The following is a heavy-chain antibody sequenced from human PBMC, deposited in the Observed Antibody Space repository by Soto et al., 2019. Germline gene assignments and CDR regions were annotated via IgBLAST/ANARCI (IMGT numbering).Heavy chain of an antibody. CDR3: ARDRRDGYNFDY. CDR1: GFTFSSYS. D-gene: IGHD5-12*01. Sequence: GGSLRLSCAASGFTFSSYSVNWVRQAPGKGLEWVSSISSSSSYIYYADSVKGRFTISRDNAKNSLYLQMNSLRAEDTAVYYCARDRRDGYNFDYWGQGTLVTVSS. V-gene: IGHV3-21*01. J-gene: IGHJ4*02. CDR2: ISSSSSYI.